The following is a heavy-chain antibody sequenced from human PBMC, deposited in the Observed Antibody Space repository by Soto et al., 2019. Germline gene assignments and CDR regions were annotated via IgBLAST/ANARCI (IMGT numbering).Heavy chain of an antibody. CDR2: IYPGDSDT. J-gene: IGHJ6*02. CDR1: GYSFTSYW. V-gene: IGHV5-51*01. CDR3: ARLPIVGATRGRAYYGMDV. D-gene: IGHD1-26*01. Sequence: GGSLNISCTGSGYSFTSYWVGWVRQMPGKGLEWMGIIYPGDSDTRYSPSFQGQVTISADKSISTAYLQWSSLKASDTAMYYCARLPIVGATRGRAYYGMDVWGQGTTVTVSS.